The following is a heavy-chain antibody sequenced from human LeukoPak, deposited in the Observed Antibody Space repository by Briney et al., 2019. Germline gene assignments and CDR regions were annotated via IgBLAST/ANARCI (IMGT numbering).Heavy chain of an antibody. CDR3: AKARIAATIYPKEVNFDY. D-gene: IGHD5-12*01. Sequence: PGGSLRLSCEASTFTFSTYWMHWVRQVPGKGLVWVSYINGDGSSSNYADSVKGRLTISRDNSKDTFYLQMNSLRVEDTAVYYCAKARIAATIYPKEVNFDYWGRGTLVTVSS. CDR1: TFTFSTYW. CDR2: INGDGSSS. V-gene: IGHV3-74*01. J-gene: IGHJ4*02.